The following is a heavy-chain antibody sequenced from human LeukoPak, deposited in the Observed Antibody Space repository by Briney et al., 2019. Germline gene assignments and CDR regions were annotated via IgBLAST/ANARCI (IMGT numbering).Heavy chain of an antibody. CDR3: ATWSDAWEFDS. V-gene: IGHV3-7*05. Sequence: GGSLRLSCAASGFTFSNSWMTWLRQAPGKGLEWVAHIEEDGTDKYYVDSVTGRFTISRDNTINSLYLQMSSLRAEDTAVYYCATWSDAWEFDSWGQGTLVSVSS. D-gene: IGHD1-26*01. CDR2: IEEDGTDK. CDR1: GFTFSNSW. J-gene: IGHJ4*02.